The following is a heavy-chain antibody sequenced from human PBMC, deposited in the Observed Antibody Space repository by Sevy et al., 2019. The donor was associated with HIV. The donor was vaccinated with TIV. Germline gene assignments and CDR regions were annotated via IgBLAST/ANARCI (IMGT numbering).Heavy chain of an antibody. J-gene: IGHJ4*02. CDR2: ISYDGSDI. CDR3: SNVAGGIDWGGFDY. D-gene: IGHD7-27*01. Sequence: GGSLRLSCEVSGFTFSDYGMHWVRRAPGKGLEWLAVISYDGSDIHYPDSVEGRFTVSRDNSKKTLYLQMNSLRPEDTAVYYCSNVAGGIDWGGFDYWGQGTLVTVSS. V-gene: IGHV3-30*03. CDR1: GFTFSDYG.